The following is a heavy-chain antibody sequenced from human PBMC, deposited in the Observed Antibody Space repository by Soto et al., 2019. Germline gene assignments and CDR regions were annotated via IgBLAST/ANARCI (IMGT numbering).Heavy chain of an antibody. Sequence: EVQLLESWGGLGQPGGSLRLSCVASGFPFSNYYMDWVRQAPGKGLEWVAVISGSEDTIHYADAVKGRFTISRDNSMNTLYMQMSSLRADDPAIYYCAKDRNWFAMDVWGQGTTVTVSS. J-gene: IGHJ6*02. CDR1: GFPFSNYY. V-gene: IGHV3-23*01. CDR2: ISGSEDTI. CDR3: AKDRNWFAMDV. D-gene: IGHD1-1*01.